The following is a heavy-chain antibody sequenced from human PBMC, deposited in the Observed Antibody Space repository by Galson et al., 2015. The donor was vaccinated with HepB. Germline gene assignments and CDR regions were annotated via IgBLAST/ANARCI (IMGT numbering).Heavy chain of an antibody. J-gene: IGHJ4*02. CDR1: GFTVSSNY. D-gene: IGHD6-13*01. V-gene: IGHV3-66*01. CDR3: ARGASSSWYYY. Sequence: SLRLSCAASGFTVSSNYMSWVRQAPGKGLEWVSVIYSGGSTYYADSVKGRFTISRDNSKNTPYLQMNSLRAEDTAVYYCARGASSSWYYYWGQGTLVTVSS. CDR2: IYSGGST.